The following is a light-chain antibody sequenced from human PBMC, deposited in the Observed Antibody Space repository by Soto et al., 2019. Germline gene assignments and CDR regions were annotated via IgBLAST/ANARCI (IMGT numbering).Light chain of an antibody. CDR1: QSVSSY. J-gene: IGKJ5*01. Sequence: IACTLCQESLCLSSGGRDTPFCRASQSVSSYLAGYQQKPGQAPRLLIYDASNRATGIPARFSGSGSGTDFTLTIRSLVPEDFAVYYCQQSSTWRLITFGQGKRLEIK. CDR3: QQSSTWRLIT. CDR2: DAS. V-gene: IGKV3-11*01.